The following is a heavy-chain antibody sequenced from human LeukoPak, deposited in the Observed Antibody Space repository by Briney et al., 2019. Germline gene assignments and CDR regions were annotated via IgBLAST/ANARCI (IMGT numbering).Heavy chain of an antibody. CDR3: ARALYSSGWYIPS. Sequence: SETLSLTCAVYGGSFSGYYWSWIRQPPGKGLEWIGEINHSGSTNYNPSLKSRVTISVDTSKNQFSLKLSSVTAADTAVYYCARALYSSGWYIPSWGQGTLVTVSS. D-gene: IGHD6-19*01. CDR1: GGSFSGYY. J-gene: IGHJ5*02. V-gene: IGHV4-34*01. CDR2: INHSGST.